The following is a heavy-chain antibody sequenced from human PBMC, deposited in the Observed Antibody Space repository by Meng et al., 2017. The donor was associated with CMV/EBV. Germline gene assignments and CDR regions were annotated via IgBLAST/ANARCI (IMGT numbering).Heavy chain of an antibody. CDR1: GLTLDDYT. CDR3: AKGTSSWYGGGDY. Sequence: AASGLTLDDYTMHWVRQAPGKGLEWVSLISWDGGSTYYADSVKGRFTISRDNSKNSLYLQMNSLRTEDTALYYCAKGTSSWYGGGDYWGQGTLVTVSS. V-gene: IGHV3-43*01. D-gene: IGHD6-13*01. J-gene: IGHJ4*02. CDR2: ISWDGGST.